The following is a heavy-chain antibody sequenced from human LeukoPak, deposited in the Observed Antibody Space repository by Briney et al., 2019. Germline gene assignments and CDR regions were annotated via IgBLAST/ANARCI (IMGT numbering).Heavy chain of an antibody. Sequence: SETLSLTCTVSGASTSSGLYYWNWFRQPAGKGLEYIGRIYNSGSTNYNPSLKSRVTISVDPSKNQFSLQLNSVTPEDTAVYYCARDGGSSWYHDYYMDVWGKGTTVTVSS. V-gene: IGHV4-61*02. CDR2: IYNSGST. D-gene: IGHD6-13*01. CDR1: GASTSSGLYY. J-gene: IGHJ6*03. CDR3: ARDGGSSWYHDYYMDV.